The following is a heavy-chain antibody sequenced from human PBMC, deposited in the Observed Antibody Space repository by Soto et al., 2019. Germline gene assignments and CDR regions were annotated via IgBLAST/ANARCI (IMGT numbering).Heavy chain of an antibody. CDR1: GYTFTGYY. Sequence: VASVKVSCKASGYTFTGYYMHWVRQAPGQGLEWMGWINPNSGGTNYAQKFQGWVTMTRDTSISTAYMELSRLRSDDTAVYYCARGRVVVPAAIVGYYYYGMDVWGQGTTVTVS. V-gene: IGHV1-2*04. D-gene: IGHD2-2*02. J-gene: IGHJ6*02. CDR2: INPNSGGT. CDR3: ARGRVVVPAAIVGYYYYGMDV.